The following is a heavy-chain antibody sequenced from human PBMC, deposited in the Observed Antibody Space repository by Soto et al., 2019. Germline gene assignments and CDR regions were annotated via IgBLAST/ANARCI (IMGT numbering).Heavy chain of an antibody. V-gene: IGHV1-69*06. J-gene: IGHJ4*02. CDR1: GGTFSSFINYP. Sequence: VASVKVSCKSSGGTFSSFINYPINWVRQAPGQGLEWMGGIVPNVGTVNYAQKFRGKVTITAGKSTGTAYMELSSLRSEDTALYYCARRDTSGFLRYFDNWGQGTQVTVSS. CDR2: IVPNVGTV. CDR3: ARRDTSGFLRYFDN. D-gene: IGHD3-3*01.